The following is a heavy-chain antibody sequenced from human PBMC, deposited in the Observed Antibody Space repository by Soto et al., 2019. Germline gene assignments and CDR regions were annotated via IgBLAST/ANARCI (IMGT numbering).Heavy chain of an antibody. CDR1: GYTFTSYD. V-gene: IGHV1-8*01. D-gene: IGHD3-9*01. CDR3: ERVWYDILTGYYSPDWFDP. J-gene: IGHJ5*02. Sequence: ASVKVSCKASGYTFTSYDINWVRQATGQGLEWMGWMNPNSGNTGYAQKFQGRVTMTRNTSISTAYMELSSLRSEDTAVYYCERVWYDILTGYYSPDWFDPWGQGTLVTVSS. CDR2: MNPNSGNT.